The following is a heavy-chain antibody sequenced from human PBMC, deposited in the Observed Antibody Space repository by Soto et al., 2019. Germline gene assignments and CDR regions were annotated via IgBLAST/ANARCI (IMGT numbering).Heavy chain of an antibody. CDR3: ARVWELLAPFDP. J-gene: IGHJ5*02. Sequence: ASVNVSFKASGYTFTSYAMHWMRQAPGQRLELMGWINAGNGNTKYSQKFQGRVTITRDTSASTAYMELSSLRSEDTAVYYCARVWELLAPFDPWGQGTLVTVSS. CDR2: INAGNGNT. D-gene: IGHD1-26*01. CDR1: GYTFTSYA. V-gene: IGHV1-3*01.